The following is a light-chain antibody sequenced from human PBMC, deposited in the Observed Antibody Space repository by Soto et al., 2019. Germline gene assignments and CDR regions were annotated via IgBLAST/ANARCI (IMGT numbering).Light chain of an antibody. V-gene: IGLV1-40*01. CDR3: QSYDRSRSGYV. CDR2: DNT. CDR1: GSNIGAGYD. Sequence: QSVLPQPPSVAGAPGQRVTISCTGSGSNIGAGYDVHWYQQLPGTAPKLLVYDNTNRPSEVPARFSGSQSDTSASLAITGLQSEDEADYYCQSYDRSRSGYVFGTGTKFTVL. J-gene: IGLJ1*01.